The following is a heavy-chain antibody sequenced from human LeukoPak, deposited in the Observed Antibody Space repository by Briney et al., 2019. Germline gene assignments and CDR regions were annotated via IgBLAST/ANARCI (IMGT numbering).Heavy chain of an antibody. J-gene: IGHJ4*02. CDR3: ARAGVVTPGMSGFDY. V-gene: IGHV3-30*03. Sequence: GGSLRLSCAASGFTFSSYGMHWVRQAPGKGLEWVAVISYDGSNKYYADSVKGRFTISRDNSKNTLYLQMNSLRAEDTAVYYCARAGVVTPGMSGFDYWGQGTLVTVSS. D-gene: IGHD4-23*01. CDR2: ISYDGSNK. CDR1: GFTFSSYG.